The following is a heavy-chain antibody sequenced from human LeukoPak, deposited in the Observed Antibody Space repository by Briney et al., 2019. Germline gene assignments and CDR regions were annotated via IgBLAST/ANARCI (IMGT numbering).Heavy chain of an antibody. CDR1: GFTFSSYA. J-gene: IGHJ3*02. CDR2: ISYGGSNK. Sequence: GGSLRLSCAASGFTFSSYAMHWVRQAPGKGLEWVAVISYGGSNKYYADSVKGRFTISRDNSKNTLYLQMNSLRAEDTAVYYCARVRGMATIDAFDIWGQGTMVTVSS. V-gene: IGHV3-30-3*01. CDR3: ARVRGMATIDAFDI. D-gene: IGHD5-24*01.